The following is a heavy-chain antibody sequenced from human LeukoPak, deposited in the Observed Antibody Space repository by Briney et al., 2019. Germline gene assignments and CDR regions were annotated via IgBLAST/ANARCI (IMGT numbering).Heavy chain of an antibody. Sequence: ASVKVSCKASGYTFTSYGISWVRQAPGQGLEWMGWISAYNGNTNYAQKFQDRVTMTTDTPTSTAYMELRSLRSDDTAVYYCARHSSRLRHFDSWGQGTLVTVSS. CDR1: GYTFTSYG. D-gene: IGHD2-15*01. V-gene: IGHV1-18*01. CDR2: ISAYNGNT. J-gene: IGHJ4*02. CDR3: ARHSSRLRHFDS.